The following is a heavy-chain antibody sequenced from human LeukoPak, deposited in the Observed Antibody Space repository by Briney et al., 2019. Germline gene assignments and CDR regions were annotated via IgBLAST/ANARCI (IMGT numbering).Heavy chain of an antibody. CDR3: AKVQRDCSSTSCPYGMDV. D-gene: IGHD2-2*01. J-gene: IGHJ6*02. CDR1: GFTVSSNY. Sequence: GGSLRLSCAASGFTVSSNYMSWVRQAPGKGLEWVSAISGSGGSTYYADSVKGRFTISRDNSKNTLYLQMNSLRAEDTAVYYCAKVQRDCSSTSCPYGMDVWGQGTTVTVSS. V-gene: IGHV3-23*01. CDR2: ISGSGGST.